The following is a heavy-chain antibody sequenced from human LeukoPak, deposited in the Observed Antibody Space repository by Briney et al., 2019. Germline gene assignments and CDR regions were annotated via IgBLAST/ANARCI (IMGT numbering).Heavy chain of an antibody. J-gene: IGHJ2*01. Sequence: GGSLRLSCAASGFTFSPYPMNWVRQAPGKGLKWVSYISGGSDTIHYADSVKGRFTISRENAKNSLYLQMNSLRAGDTAVYYCARVPSVVGYWYFDLWGRGTLVTVSS. CDR2: ISGGSDTI. D-gene: IGHD2-2*01. V-gene: IGHV3-48*01. CDR3: ARVPSVVGYWYFDL. CDR1: GFTFSPYP.